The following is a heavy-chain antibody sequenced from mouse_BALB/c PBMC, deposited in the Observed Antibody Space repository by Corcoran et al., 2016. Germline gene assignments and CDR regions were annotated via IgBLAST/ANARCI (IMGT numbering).Heavy chain of an antibody. CDR2: INPYNGAT. Sequence: EVQLQQSGPELVKPGASVKISCKASGYSFTSYYMHWVKQSHVKSLEWIGRINPYNGATSYNQNFKDKASLTVDKSSSTAYMELHSLTSEDSAVYYCARGALLRYFDYWGQGTTLTVSS. V-gene: IGHV1-26*01. CDR1: GYSFTSYY. D-gene: IGHD1-1*01. CDR3: ARGALLRYFDY. J-gene: IGHJ2*01.